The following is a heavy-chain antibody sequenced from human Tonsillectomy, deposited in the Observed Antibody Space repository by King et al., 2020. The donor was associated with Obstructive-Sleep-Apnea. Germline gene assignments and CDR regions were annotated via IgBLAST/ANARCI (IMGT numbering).Heavy chain of an antibody. V-gene: IGHV2-5*02. D-gene: IGHD4-17*01. J-gene: IGHJ5*02. Sequence: TLKESGPTLVKPTQTLTLTCTFSGFSLRTSGLCVCWIRQPPGKALEWLALIYLDVDKRYSPSLKSMLTITKDTSKNQVVLTMTNMDPVDTATYYCAHRPTTVTTNAWFDPWGQGTLVTVSS. CDR2: IYLDVDK. CDR3: AHRPTTVTTNAWFDP. CDR1: GFSLRTSGLC.